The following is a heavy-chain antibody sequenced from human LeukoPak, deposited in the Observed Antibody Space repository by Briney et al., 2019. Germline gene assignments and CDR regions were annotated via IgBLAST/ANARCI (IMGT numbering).Heavy chain of an antibody. J-gene: IGHJ4*02. CDR1: GFTFDDYA. D-gene: IGHD3-10*01. Sequence: GGSLRLSCAASGFTFDDYAMHWVRHAPGKGLEWVSGISWNSGSIGYADSVKGRFTISRDNAKNSLYLQKNSLRAEDMALYYCAKPKGRFGELEAGFDYWGQGTLVTVSS. CDR2: ISWNSGSI. CDR3: AKPKGRFGELEAGFDY. V-gene: IGHV3-9*03.